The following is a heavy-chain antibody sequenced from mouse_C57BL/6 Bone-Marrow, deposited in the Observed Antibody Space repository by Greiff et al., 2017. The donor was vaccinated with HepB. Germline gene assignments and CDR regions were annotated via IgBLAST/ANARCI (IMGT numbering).Heavy chain of an antibody. CDR1: GYTFTSYW. V-gene: IGHV1-64*01. Sequence: VQLQQPGAELVKPGASVKLSCKASGYTFTSYWMHWVKQRPGQGLEWIGMIHPNSGSTNYNEKFKSKATLTVDKSSSTAYMQLSSLTSEDSAVYYCARESYDGYSDYWGQGTTLTVSS. D-gene: IGHD2-3*01. J-gene: IGHJ2*01. CDR3: ARESYDGYSDY. CDR2: IHPNSGST.